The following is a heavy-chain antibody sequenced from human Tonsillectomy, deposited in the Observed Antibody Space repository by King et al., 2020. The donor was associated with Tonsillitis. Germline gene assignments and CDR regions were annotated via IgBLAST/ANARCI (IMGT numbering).Heavy chain of an antibody. CDR3: AGTYYYASGIGY. V-gene: IGHV4-59*01. CDR1: GGSISSSY. D-gene: IGHD3-10*01. CDR2: MYYSGTT. Sequence: QLQESGPGLVKPSETLSLTCTVSGGSISSSYWSWIRQPPGKGLEWIGYMYYSGTTNYNPSLQSRVTMSVDTSKNQFSLKLSSVTAADTAVYYCAGTYYYASGIGYWGQGTLVTVSS. J-gene: IGHJ4*02.